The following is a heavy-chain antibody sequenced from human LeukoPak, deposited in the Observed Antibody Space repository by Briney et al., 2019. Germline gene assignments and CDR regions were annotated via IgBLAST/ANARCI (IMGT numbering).Heavy chain of an antibody. V-gene: IGHV4-39*01. D-gene: IGHD5-24*01. CDR2: IYYSGST. CDR1: GGSISSSSYY. CDR3: AGLGKEDGYKAGYFDY. J-gene: IGHJ4*02. Sequence: PSETLSLTCTVSGGSISSSSYYWGWIRQPPGKGLEWIGSIYYSGSTYYNPSLKSRVTISVDTSKNQFSLKLSSVTAADTAVYYCAGLGKEDGYKAGYFDYWGQGTLVTVSS.